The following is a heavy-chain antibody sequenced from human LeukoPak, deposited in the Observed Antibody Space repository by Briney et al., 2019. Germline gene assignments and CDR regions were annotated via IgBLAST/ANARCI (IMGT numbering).Heavy chain of an antibody. V-gene: IGHV3-9*01. CDR3: ARKRPNYFDY. CDR1: GFTFSSYA. J-gene: IGHJ4*02. Sequence: GGSLRLSCPASGFTFSSYAMHWVRQAPGKALEWVSGISWNSGSIGYADSVKGRFTISRDNAENSLYLQMNSLRAEDTALYYCARKRPNYFDYWGQGTLVTVSS. CDR2: ISWNSGSI.